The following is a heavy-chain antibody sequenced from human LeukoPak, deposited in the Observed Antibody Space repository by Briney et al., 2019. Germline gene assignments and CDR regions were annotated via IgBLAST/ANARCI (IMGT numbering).Heavy chain of an antibody. CDR2: TVVGTGKT. V-gene: IGHV1-58*01. D-gene: IGHD3-16*01. CDR1: GFTFTNSA. Sequence: GVSVKVSCKASGFTFTNSAVQWVRQARGQRLEWIGWTVVGTGKTDYAQKFQDRVTVTRDMSTSTVYMELRSLRSEDTAVYFCAADDQQLMLWGQGTVVAVSS. J-gene: IGHJ4*02. CDR3: AADDQQLML.